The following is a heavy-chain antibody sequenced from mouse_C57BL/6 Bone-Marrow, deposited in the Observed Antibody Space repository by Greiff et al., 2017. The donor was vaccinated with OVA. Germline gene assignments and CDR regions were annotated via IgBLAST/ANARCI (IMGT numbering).Heavy chain of an antibody. CDR3: ARSGNERYFDY. Sequence: VQLVESGAELVRPGASVKLSCKASGYTFTDYYINWVKQRPGQGLEWIARIYPGSGNTYYNEKFKGKATLTAEKSSSTAYMQLSSLTSEDSAVYFCARSGNERYFDYWGQGTTLTVSS. CDR1: GYTFTDYY. D-gene: IGHD4-1*01. CDR2: IYPGSGNT. V-gene: IGHV1-76*01. J-gene: IGHJ2*01.